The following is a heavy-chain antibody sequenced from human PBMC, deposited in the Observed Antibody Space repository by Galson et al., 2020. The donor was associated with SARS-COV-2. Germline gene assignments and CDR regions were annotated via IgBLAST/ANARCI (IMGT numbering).Heavy chain of an antibody. Sequence: SQASETLSLTCAVYGASLGGYYWTWVRQTPGKGPEWIGEINHSGSSTNYNPSLKSRVTISVDASKNQFFLKLNSVTAADTAVYYCARRVVVAALGFWGQGALVTVSS. J-gene: IGHJ4*02. V-gene: IGHV4-34*01. CDR3: ARRVVVAALGF. D-gene: IGHD2-15*01. CDR1: GASLGGYY. CDR2: INHSGSST.